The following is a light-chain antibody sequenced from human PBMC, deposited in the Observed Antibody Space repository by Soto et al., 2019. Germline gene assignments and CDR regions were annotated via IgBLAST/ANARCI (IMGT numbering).Light chain of an antibody. CDR1: QSVSSSY. CDR3: QQYGSSPRLT. Sequence: EIVLTKSPGTLSLSPGERATLSCRASQSVSSSYLAWDQQKPGQAPRRLIYGASSRATGIPDRFSGSGSGTDFTLTISSLEPEDFAVEYCQQYGSSPRLTFGGGTTVEIK. V-gene: IGKV3-20*01. CDR2: GAS. J-gene: IGKJ4*01.